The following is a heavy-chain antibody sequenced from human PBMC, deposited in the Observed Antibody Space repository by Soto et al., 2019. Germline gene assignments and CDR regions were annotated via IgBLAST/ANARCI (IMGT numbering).Heavy chain of an antibody. V-gene: IGHV2-5*02. J-gene: IGHJ3*02. CDR3: AHRLVFSCYDAAFDI. CDR2: IYWDDDK. D-gene: IGHD5-12*01. Sequence: QITLKESGPPLVKPTQTLTLTCTFSGFSLSTSGVGVGWIRQPPGKALEWLALIYWDDDKRYSPSLKSRLTITEETSKNLVVLTLTHVDPYDTATYSCAHRLVFSCYDAAFDIWGQVTMVTVSS. CDR1: GFSLSTSGVG.